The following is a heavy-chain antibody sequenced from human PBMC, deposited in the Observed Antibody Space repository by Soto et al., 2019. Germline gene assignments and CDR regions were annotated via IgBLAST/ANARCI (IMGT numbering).Heavy chain of an antibody. CDR3: ARVGRQSYYDGFPVY. J-gene: IGHJ4*02. CDR1: GYTFTSYA. Sequence: ASVKVSCKASGYTFTSYAISWVRQAPGQGLEWMGWISAYNGNTNYAQKLQGRVTMTTDTSTSTAYMELRSLISDDTAVYYCARVGRQSYYDGFPVYWGQGTLVTVSS. D-gene: IGHD3-22*01. V-gene: IGHV1-18*04. CDR2: ISAYNGNT.